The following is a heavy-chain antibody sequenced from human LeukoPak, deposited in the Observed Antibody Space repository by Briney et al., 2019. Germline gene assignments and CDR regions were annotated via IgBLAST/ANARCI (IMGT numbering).Heavy chain of an antibody. CDR2: INPNSGGT. V-gene: IGHV1-2*02. D-gene: IGHD3-3*01. CDR1: GGTFSSYA. J-gene: IGHJ6*03. CDR3: ARDAYDFWSGYYRNYYYMDV. Sequence: GSSAKVSCKASGGTFSSYAISWVRQAPGQGLEWMGGINPNSGGTNYAQKFQGRVTMTRDTSISTAYMELSRLRSDDTAVYYCARDAYDFWSGYYRNYYYMDVWGKGTTVTVSS.